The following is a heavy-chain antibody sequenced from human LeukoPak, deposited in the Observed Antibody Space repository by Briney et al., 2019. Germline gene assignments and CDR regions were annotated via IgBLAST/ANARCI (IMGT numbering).Heavy chain of an antibody. CDR1: GFAFSNYA. D-gene: IGHD3-10*01. J-gene: IGHJ6*02. CDR2: ISGSGGDT. CDR3: AKAVWFGEFDYYFFGLDV. Sequence: GGSLRLSCTTSGFAFSNYAMNWVRQAPGKGLEWVSAISGSGGDTYYADSVKGRFTFSRDNSKNTLYLQMNSLRPEDTALYYCAKAVWFGEFDYYFFGLDVWGQGTTVTVSS. V-gene: IGHV3-23*01.